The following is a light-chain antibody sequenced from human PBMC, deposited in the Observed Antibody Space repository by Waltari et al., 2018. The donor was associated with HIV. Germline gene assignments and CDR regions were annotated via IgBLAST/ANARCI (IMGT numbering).Light chain of an antibody. CDR2: EVT. V-gene: IGLV2-14*01. J-gene: IGLJ3*02. CDR3: GSYTTSSTPWV. CDR1: TSDVDNYNY. Sequence: QSALTQPASVSGSPGQSITIPCTGTTSDVDNYNYVSWYQQHPGKATKLLIHEVTNRPSGVSSRFSGSKSGKTASLTISGLQAEDEADYYCGSYTTSSTPWVFGGGTKLTVL.